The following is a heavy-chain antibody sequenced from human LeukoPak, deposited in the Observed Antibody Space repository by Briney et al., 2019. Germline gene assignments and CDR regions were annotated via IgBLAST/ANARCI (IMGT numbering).Heavy chain of an antibody. CDR2: INPNSGGT. J-gene: IGHJ4*02. Sequence: ASVKVSCKASGYTFTGYYMHWVRQAPGQGLEWMGWINPNSGGTNYAQKFQGRVTMTRDTSISTAYMELSRLRSDDTAVYYCARVDFWSGYFGGMDYWGQGTLVIVSS. D-gene: IGHD3-3*01. V-gene: IGHV1-2*02. CDR1: GYTFTGYY. CDR3: ARVDFWSGYFGGMDY.